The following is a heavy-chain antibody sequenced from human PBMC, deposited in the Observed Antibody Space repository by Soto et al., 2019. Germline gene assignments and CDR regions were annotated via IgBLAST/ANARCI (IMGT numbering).Heavy chain of an antibody. CDR3: ARARVGATDY. Sequence: SETLSLTCTVSGGSISSYYWSWIRQPPGKGLEWIGYIYYSGSTNYNPSLKSRVTISVDTSKNQFSLKLSSVTAADTAVYYCARARVGATDYWGQGTLATVSS. D-gene: IGHD1-26*01. CDR2: IYYSGST. J-gene: IGHJ4*02. V-gene: IGHV4-59*01. CDR1: GGSISSYY.